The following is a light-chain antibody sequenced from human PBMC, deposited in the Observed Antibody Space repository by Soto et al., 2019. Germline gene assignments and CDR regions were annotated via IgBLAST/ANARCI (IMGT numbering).Light chain of an antibody. Sequence: TQSPATLSVSPGYRATLCCRASESVSSNVAWYQQKPGQAPRLLIYGASIRATGIPDRFSGSGSGTDFTLTISRLEPEDFAVYYCHHYGISPPWTFGHGTQVDIK. V-gene: IGKV3-20*01. CDR2: GAS. CDR1: ESVSSN. J-gene: IGKJ1*01. CDR3: HHYGISPPWT.